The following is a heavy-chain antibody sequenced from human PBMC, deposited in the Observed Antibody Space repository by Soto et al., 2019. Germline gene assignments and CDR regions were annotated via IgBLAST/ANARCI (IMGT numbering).Heavy chain of an antibody. CDR2: MNPTNGNT. V-gene: IGHV1-8*01. D-gene: IGHD3-9*01. CDR3: ARAEILTGYFA. Sequence: ASVKVSCKASGYTFTSYDINGVRQTTGQGLEWMGWMNPTNGNTGYVQKFQGRVTMTRNTSINTAYMELSSLRSEDTAVYYCARAEILTGYFAWGQGTLVTVSS. J-gene: IGHJ5*01. CDR1: GYTFTSYD.